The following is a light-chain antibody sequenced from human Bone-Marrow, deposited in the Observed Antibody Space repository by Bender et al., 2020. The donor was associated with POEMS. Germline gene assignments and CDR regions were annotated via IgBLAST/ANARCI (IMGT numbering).Light chain of an antibody. V-gene: IGLV1-36*01. J-gene: IGLJ3*02. CDR1: SSHIGNHG. CDR3: SAWDDTMSCWV. CDR2: YDD. Sequence: QSVVTQPPSLSEAPRQRVTISCSGSSSHIGNHGVNWYQQLPGEAPKLLIYYDDLLTPGVSDRFSASKSGTSASLAISEIQSEDEAVYCGSAWDDTMSCWVFGGRNKVTIL.